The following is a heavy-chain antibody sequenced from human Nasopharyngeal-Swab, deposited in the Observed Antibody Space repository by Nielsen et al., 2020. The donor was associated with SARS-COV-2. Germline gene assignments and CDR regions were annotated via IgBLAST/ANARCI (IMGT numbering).Heavy chain of an antibody. CDR3: ARDDGRLGDS. Sequence: GGSLRLSCAASGFTVSAFGMHWVRQAPGEVLEWVAHISYDGHTQYYSDSVTGRFTISRDNSKNTLDLQMNSMRPEDTAVYYCARDDGRLGDSWGQGNLVTLSS. CDR2: ISYDGHTQ. J-gene: IGHJ4*02. CDR1: GFTVSAFG. V-gene: IGHV3-30*03. D-gene: IGHD2-8*01.